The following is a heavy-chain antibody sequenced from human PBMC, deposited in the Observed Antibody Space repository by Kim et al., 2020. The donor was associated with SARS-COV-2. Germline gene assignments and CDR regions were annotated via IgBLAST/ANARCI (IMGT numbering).Heavy chain of an antibody. V-gene: IGHV4-39*02. CDR3: ARDSTAMVQNYYYYGMDV. CDR2: IYYSGST. CDR1: GGSISSSSYY. J-gene: IGHJ6*02. Sequence: SETLSLTCTVSGGSISSSSYYWGWIRQPPGKGLEWIGSIYYSGSTYYNPSLKSRVTISVDTSKNQFSLKLSSVTAADTAVYYCARDSTAMVQNYYYYGMDVWGQGTTVTVSS. D-gene: IGHD5-18*01.